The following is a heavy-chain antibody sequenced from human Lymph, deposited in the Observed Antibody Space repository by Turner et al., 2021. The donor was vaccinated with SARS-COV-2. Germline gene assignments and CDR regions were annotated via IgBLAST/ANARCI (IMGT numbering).Heavy chain of an antibody. Sequence: QVQLVESGGGVVQPGRSRRPSCAASGFTFSSSGMHWVRQAPGKGLEWVAVIWYDGSNKYYADSVKGRFTISRDNSKNTLYLQMNSLRAEDTAVYYCARHNGGRLDYWGQGTLVTVSS. J-gene: IGHJ4*02. CDR3: ARHNGGRLDY. V-gene: IGHV3-33*01. CDR1: GFTFSSSG. CDR2: IWYDGSNK. D-gene: IGHD3-16*01.